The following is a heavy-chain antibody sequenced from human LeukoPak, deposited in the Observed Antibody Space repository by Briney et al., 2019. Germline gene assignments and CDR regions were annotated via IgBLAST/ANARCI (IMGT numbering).Heavy chain of an antibody. Sequence: PGGSLRLSCAASGFTFDDYAMHWVRQAPGKGLEWVSGISWNSGSIGYADSVKGRFTISRDNAKNSLYLQMNSLRAEDTAVYYCARVGYSYGLDYFDYWGQGTLVTVSS. D-gene: IGHD5-18*01. V-gene: IGHV3-9*01. CDR1: GFTFDDYA. CDR3: ARVGYSYGLDYFDY. J-gene: IGHJ4*02. CDR2: ISWNSGSI.